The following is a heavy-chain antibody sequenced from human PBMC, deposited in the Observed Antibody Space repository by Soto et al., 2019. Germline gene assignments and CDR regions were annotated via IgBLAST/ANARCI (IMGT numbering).Heavy chain of an antibody. CDR3: ATVSGRIRGVIIRDYYYYYGMDV. Sequence: SVKVSCKASGGTFSSYAISWVRQAPGQGLEWMGGIIPIFGTANYAQKFQGRVTITADESTSTAYMELSSLRSEDTAVYYCATVSGRIRGVIIRDYYYYYGMDVWGEGGTVTVSS. CDR1: GGTFSSYA. D-gene: IGHD3-10*01. CDR2: IIPIFGTA. V-gene: IGHV1-69*13. J-gene: IGHJ6*04.